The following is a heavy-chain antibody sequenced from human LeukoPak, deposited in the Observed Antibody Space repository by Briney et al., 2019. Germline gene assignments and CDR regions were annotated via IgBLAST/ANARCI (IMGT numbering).Heavy chain of an antibody. J-gene: IGHJ4*02. V-gene: IGHV3-21*04. CDR2: ITSSGTYI. Sequence: GGSLRLSCAASGFTFSNYNMNWVRQAPGKVLEWVSSITSSGTYIFYADSVKGRFTMSRDNSKNTLYLQMNSLRAEDTAVYYCAKRVDSSGYGRCFDYWGQGTLVTVSS. D-gene: IGHD3-22*01. CDR1: GFTFSNYN. CDR3: AKRVDSSGYGRCFDY.